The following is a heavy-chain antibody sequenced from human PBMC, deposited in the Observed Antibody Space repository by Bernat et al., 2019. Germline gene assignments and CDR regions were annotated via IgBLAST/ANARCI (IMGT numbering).Heavy chain of an antibody. Sequence: EVQLVQSGAEVKKPGESLKISCKGSGYSFTSYWIGWVRQMPGKGLEWVGIIYPGDSDTRYSPSFQGQVTSSAYKSLSTAYLQWNSLKASDTAMYYCARSEAGIIPHFDYWGRGTLVTVSS. CDR2: IYPGDSDT. CDR3: ARSEAGIIPHFDY. D-gene: IGHD2-2*02. V-gene: IGHV5-51*01. J-gene: IGHJ4*02. CDR1: GYSFTSYW.